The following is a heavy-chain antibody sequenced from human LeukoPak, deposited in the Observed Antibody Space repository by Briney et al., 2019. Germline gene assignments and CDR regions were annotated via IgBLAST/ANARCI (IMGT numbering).Heavy chain of an antibody. CDR3: TRNYYDRTGSLFY. V-gene: IGHV3-15*01. CDR1: GFTFSNAW. J-gene: IGHJ4*02. CDR2: IKSKADGGTA. Sequence: PGGSLRLSCVASGFTFSNAWMTWVRQAPGKGLEWVGRIKSKADGGTADHAEPVKGRFNISRNDSKNTLYLQMNSLKTEDTAVYFCTRNYYDRTGSLFYWGQGTLATVSS. D-gene: IGHD3-22*01.